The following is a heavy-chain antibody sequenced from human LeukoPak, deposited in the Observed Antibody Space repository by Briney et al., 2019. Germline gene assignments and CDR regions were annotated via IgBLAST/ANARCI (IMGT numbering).Heavy chain of an antibody. V-gene: IGHV3-21*01. Sequence: GGSLRLSCAASGFTFSSYSMNWVRQAPGKGLEWVSSISSSSSYIYYADSVKGRFTISRDNAKNSLYLQMNSLRAEDTAVYYCAKKTIVGATVDAFDIWGQGTMVIVSS. D-gene: IGHD1-26*01. CDR2: ISSSSSYI. CDR1: GFTFSSYS. J-gene: IGHJ3*02. CDR3: AKKTIVGATVDAFDI.